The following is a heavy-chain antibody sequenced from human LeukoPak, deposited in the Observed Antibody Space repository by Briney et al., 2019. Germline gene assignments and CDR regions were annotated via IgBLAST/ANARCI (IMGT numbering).Heavy chain of an antibody. CDR1: GGSISSYY. V-gene: IGHV4-4*07. D-gene: IGHD3-22*01. J-gene: IGHJ4*02. CDR3: ARASYSYDINGWVPFDY. CDR2: IYTSGST. Sequence: PSETLSLTCTVSGGSISSYYWSWIRQPAGKGLEGIGRIYTSGSTNDNPSLKSRVTISGDTSKNQFSVRLSSVTAADPAVYYCARASYSYDINGWVPFDYWGQGTLVTVSS.